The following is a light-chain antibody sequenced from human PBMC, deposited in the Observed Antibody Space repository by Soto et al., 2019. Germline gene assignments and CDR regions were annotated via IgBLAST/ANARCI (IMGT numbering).Light chain of an antibody. Sequence: EIVLTQSPGTLSLSPGERATLSCRASQSVSSSYLAWYQQKPGQAPRLLIYGASSRATGIPDRFSGSGSGTDFTLTISSLEPEYFAVYYCQQYCRSRTFGQATNVEIK. CDR2: GAS. CDR1: QSVSSSY. V-gene: IGKV3-20*01. CDR3: QQYCRSRT. J-gene: IGKJ1*01.